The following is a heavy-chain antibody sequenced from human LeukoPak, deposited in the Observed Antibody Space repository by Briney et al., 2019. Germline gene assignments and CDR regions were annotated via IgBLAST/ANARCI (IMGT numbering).Heavy chain of an antibody. CDR2: INPNSGGT. CDR3: ARVGLYSSGWYFDY. J-gene: IGHJ4*02. D-gene: IGHD6-19*01. V-gene: IGHV1-2*02. Sequence: ASVKVSCKASGYTFTGYYMHWVRQAPGQGLEWMGWINPNSGGTNYAQKFQGRVTMTRDTSISTAYMELSRLRSDDTAVYYCARVGLYSSGWYFDYWGQGTLVTVSS. CDR1: GYTFTGYY.